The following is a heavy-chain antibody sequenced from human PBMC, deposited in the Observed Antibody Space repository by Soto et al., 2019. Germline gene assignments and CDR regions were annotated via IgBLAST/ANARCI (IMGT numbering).Heavy chain of an antibody. J-gene: IGHJ4*02. CDR3: AKDDYGWLVQGYCDY. CDR2: ISGSGGST. CDR1: GFTFSSYA. Sequence: EVQLLESGGGLVQPGGSLRLSCEASGFTFSSYAMSWVRQAPGKGLEWVSGISGSGGSTYYADSVKGRFTISRDNSKNALYLKRNSLRAEDTAVYYCAKDDYGWLVQGYCDYWGQGTLVTVSS. D-gene: IGHD3-16*01. V-gene: IGHV3-23*01.